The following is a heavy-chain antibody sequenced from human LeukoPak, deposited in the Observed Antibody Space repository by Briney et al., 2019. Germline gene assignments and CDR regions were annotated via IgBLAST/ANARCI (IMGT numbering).Heavy chain of an antibody. CDR3: ARDRALQENWFDP. Sequence: GGSLRLSCVASGFTVSSNYMSWVRQAPGKRLEWVSVMYDDGSKYYADSVKGRFTISRDKSKNTLYLQMNSLRVEDTAVYYCARDRALQENWFDPWGQGTPVTVSS. J-gene: IGHJ5*02. CDR2: MYDDGSK. CDR1: GFTVSSNY. V-gene: IGHV3-66*01. D-gene: IGHD3-10*01.